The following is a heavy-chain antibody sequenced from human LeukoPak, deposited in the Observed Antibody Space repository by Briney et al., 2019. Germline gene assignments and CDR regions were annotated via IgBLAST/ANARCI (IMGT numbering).Heavy chain of an antibody. CDR1: GGTFSSYA. V-gene: IGHV1-69*04. CDR3: AIAGTTRSSRNYYYYGMDV. Sequence: ASVKVSCKASGGTFSSYAISWVRQAPGQGLEWMGRIIPILGIANYAQKFQGRVTITADKSTSTAYMELSSLRSEDTAVYYCAIAGTTRSSRNYYYYGMDVWGQGTTVTVSS. D-gene: IGHD1-7*01. CDR2: IIPILGIA. J-gene: IGHJ6*02.